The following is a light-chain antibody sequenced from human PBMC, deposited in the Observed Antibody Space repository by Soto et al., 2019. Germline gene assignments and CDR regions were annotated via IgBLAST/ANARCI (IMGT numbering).Light chain of an antibody. V-gene: IGKV3-11*01. J-gene: IGKJ2*01. CDR1: QSVSSY. CDR3: QNRSHWPPT. CDR2: DAS. Sequence: EIVLTQSPATLSLSPGERATLSCRASQSVSSYLAWYQQKPGQAPRLLIYDASNRATGIPARFSGSGSGTDFTLTISSLEPEDFAVYYCQNRSHWPPTFGQGTKLELK.